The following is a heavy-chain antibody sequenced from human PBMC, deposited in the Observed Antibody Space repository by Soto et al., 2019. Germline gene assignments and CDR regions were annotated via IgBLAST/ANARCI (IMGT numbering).Heavy chain of an antibody. CDR2: ISYSGST. D-gene: IGHD3-3*01. Sequence: SETLSLTCTVSGGSISGHYWSWIRQPPGKGLQYIGYISYSGSTNYNPSLKSRVTISVDTSNNQFSLRLSSVTAADTAVYYCAGDVGLQHDTGYYDFWSGKNNWFDPWGQGIMVTVSS. CDR3: AGDVGLQHDTGYYDFWSGKNNWFDP. J-gene: IGHJ5*02. CDR1: GGSISGHY. V-gene: IGHV4-59*11.